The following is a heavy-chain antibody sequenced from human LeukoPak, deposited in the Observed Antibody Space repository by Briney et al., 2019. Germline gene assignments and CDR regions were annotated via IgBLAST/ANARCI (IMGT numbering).Heavy chain of an antibody. J-gene: IGHJ6*03. CDR2: INHSGST. CDR1: GGSFSGYY. D-gene: IGHD1-1*01. CDR3: ARGGSRGGLYYYYMDV. Sequence: PSETLSLTCAVYGGSFSGYYWSWIRQPPGKGLEWIGEINHSGSTNYNPSLKSRVTISVDTSKNQFSLKLSSVTAADTAVYYCARGGSRGGLYYYYMDVWGKGTTVTVSS. V-gene: IGHV4-34*01.